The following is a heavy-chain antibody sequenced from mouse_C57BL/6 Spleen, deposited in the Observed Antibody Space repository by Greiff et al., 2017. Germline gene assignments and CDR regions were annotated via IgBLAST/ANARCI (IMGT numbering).Heavy chain of an antibody. CDR3: ARGGLTTVVATDFDY. CDR2: INPNNGGT. V-gene: IGHV1-26*01. D-gene: IGHD1-1*01. CDR1: GYTFTDYY. Sequence: EVQLQQSGPELVKPGASVKISCKASGYTFTDYYMNWVKQSNGKSLEWIGDINPNNGGTSYNQKFKGKATLTVDKSSSTAYMELRSLTSEDSAVYYCARGGLTTVVATDFDYWGQGTTLTVSS. J-gene: IGHJ2*01.